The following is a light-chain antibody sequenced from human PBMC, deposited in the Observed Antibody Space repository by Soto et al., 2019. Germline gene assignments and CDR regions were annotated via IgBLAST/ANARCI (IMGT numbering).Light chain of an antibody. CDR1: QSIGYY. V-gene: IGKV3D-20*01. CDR2: DAS. CDR3: QQYGSSPLT. Sequence: EIVFTQCAATLSFSPGQRPNLSCRASQSIGYYLAWYQEKPGLAPRLLIYDASSRATGIPDRSSGSGSGTDFTLTISRLEPEDFAVYYCQQYGSSPLTFGQGTRLEIK. J-gene: IGKJ5*01.